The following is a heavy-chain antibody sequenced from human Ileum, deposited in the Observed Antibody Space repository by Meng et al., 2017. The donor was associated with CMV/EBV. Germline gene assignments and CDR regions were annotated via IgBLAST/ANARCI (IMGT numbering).Heavy chain of an antibody. CDR2: IIPIFGTA. CDR3: ARESRYSYGLDY. V-gene: IGHV1-69*05. D-gene: IGHD5-18*01. J-gene: IGHJ4*02. Sequence: SAKVSCKASGGTFSSYAISWVRQAPGQGLEWMGGIIPIFGTANYAQKFQGRVTITTDESTSTAYMELSSLRSEDTAVYYCARESRYSYGLDYWGQGTLVTVSS. CDR1: GGTFSSYA.